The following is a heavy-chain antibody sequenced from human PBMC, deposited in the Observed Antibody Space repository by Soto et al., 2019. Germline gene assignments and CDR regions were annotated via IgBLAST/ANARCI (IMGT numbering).Heavy chain of an antibody. D-gene: IGHD6-13*01. J-gene: IGHJ4*02. V-gene: IGHV4-34*01. CDR3: ARGRLSIAAAGTLYY. CDR2: INHSGST. Sequence: SETLSLTCAVYGGSVSGYYWSWIRQPPGKGLEWIGEINHSGSTNYNPSLKSRVTISVDTSKNQFSLKLSSVTAADTAVYYCARGRLSIAAAGTLYYWGQGTLVTVSS. CDR1: GGSVSGYY.